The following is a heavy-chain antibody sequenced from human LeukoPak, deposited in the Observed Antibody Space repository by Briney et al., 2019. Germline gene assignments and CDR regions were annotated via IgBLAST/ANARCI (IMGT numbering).Heavy chain of an antibody. D-gene: IGHD5-18*01. Sequence: RTGGSLRLSCAASGFTFSSYAMSWVRQAPGKGLEWVSVISGSGGSTDYADSVKGRFTISRDNSKNTLYLQMNSLRAEDTAVYYCAKDRQWLPDYWGQGTLVTVSS. CDR3: AKDRQWLPDY. V-gene: IGHV3-23*01. J-gene: IGHJ4*02. CDR1: GFTFSSYA. CDR2: ISGSGGST.